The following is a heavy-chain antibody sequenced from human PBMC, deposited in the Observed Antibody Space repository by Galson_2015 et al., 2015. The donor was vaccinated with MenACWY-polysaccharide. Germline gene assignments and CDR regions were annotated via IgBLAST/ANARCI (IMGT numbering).Heavy chain of an antibody. J-gene: IGHJ4*02. CDR1: GGTFSSYA. V-gene: IGHV1-69*04. CDR3: ARAPSGYFTFDY. Sequence: SVKVSCKASGGTFSSYAISWVRQAPGQGLEWMGRIIPILGIANYAQKFQGRVTITADKSTSTAYMELSSLRAEDTAVYYCARAPSGYFTFDYWGQGTLVTVSS. CDR2: IIPILGIA. D-gene: IGHD3-3*01.